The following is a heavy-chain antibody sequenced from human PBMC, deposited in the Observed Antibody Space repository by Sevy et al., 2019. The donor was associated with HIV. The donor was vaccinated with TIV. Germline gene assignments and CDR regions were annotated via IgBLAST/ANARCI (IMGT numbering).Heavy chain of an antibody. V-gene: IGHV3-74*01. CDR2: INTDGSST. CDR3: ARQGEGGNWFDP. J-gene: IGHJ5*02. CDR1: GFTFSIYW. D-gene: IGHD3-16*01. Sequence: GGSLRLSCAASGFTFSIYWMHWVRQAPGKGLVWVSRINTDGSSTNYAESLKGRFTISRDNARNTLYLQVNSLRAEDTAVYYCARQGEGGNWFDPWGQGTLVTVSS.